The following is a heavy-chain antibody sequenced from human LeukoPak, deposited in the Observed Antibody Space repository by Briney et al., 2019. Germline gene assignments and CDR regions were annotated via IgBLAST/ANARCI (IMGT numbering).Heavy chain of an antibody. CDR1: GFTFSSYW. CDR3: AREESTTVTTFVDY. J-gene: IGHJ4*02. D-gene: IGHD4-17*01. Sequence: PGGSLRLSCAASGFTFSSYWMHWVRQAPGQGLVWVSRINSDGSSTSYADSVKGRFTISRDNAKNTLYLQMNSLRAEDTAVYYCAREESTTVTTFVDYWGQGTLVTVSS. V-gene: IGHV3-74*01. CDR2: INSDGSST.